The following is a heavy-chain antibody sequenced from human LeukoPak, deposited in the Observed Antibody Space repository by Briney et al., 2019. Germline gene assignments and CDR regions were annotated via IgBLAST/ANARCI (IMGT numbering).Heavy chain of an antibody. J-gene: IGHJ4*02. Sequence: SETLSLTCSVSGYSISSGYWWGWIRQPPRKGLEWIGNIYHSGSTYFKSSLKSRVTMSVDTSENQFSLKLNSVTAADTAVYYCARVAGWSPIDYWGQGNLVTVSS. CDR2: IYHSGST. V-gene: IGHV4-38-2*02. D-gene: IGHD2-15*01. CDR3: ARVAGWSPIDY. CDR1: GYSISSGYW.